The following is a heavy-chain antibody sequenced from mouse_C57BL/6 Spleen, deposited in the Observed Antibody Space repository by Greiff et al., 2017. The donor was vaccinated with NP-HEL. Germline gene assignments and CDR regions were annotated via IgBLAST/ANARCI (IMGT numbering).Heavy chain of an antibody. J-gene: IGHJ2*01. CDR1: GFTFTDYY. V-gene: IGHV7-3*01. D-gene: IGHD5-5*01. Sequence: EVQWVESGGGLVQPGGSLSLSCAASGFTFTDYYMSWVRQPPGKALEWLGFIRNKANGYTTEYSASVKGRFTISRDNSQSILYLQMNGLRAEDSATYYCARSGTTYYFDYWGQGTTLTVSS. CDR3: ARSGTTYYFDY. CDR2: IRNKANGYTT.